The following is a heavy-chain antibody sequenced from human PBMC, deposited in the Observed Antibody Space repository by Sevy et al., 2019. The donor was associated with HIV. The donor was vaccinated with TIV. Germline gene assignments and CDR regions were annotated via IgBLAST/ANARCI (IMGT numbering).Heavy chain of an antibody. J-gene: IGHJ6*02. CDR2: IRSKANSYAT. Sequence: GGSLRLSCAASGFTFSGSAMHWVRQASGKGLEWVGRIRSKANSYATAYAASVKGRFTISRDDSKNTAYLQMNSLKTEDTAVYYCTRQPSLAYCSGGSCYVSLSGMDVWGQGTTVTVSS. CDR1: GFTFSGSA. V-gene: IGHV3-73*01. CDR3: TRQPSLAYCSGGSCYVSLSGMDV. D-gene: IGHD2-15*01.